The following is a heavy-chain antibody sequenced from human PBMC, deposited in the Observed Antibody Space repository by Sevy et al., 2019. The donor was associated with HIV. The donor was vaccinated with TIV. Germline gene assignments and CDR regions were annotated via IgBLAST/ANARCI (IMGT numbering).Heavy chain of an antibody. J-gene: IGHJ3*02. Sequence: GGSLRLSCAASGFTFDDYAMSWVRQAPGKGLEWVSAINWKTDNVGYADSVKGRFTISRDNAKRSLYLQMNSLRPEDTALFHCARNTYYFDSTGFGAFDIWGQGIMVTVSS. V-gene: IGHV3-20*01. CDR3: ARNTYYFDSTGFGAFDI. CDR1: GFTFDDYA. CDR2: INWKTDNV. D-gene: IGHD3-22*01.